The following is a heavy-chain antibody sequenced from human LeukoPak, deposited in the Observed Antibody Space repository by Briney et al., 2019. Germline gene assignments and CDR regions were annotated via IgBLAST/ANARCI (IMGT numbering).Heavy chain of an antibody. Sequence: GGSLRLSCAASGFTFSSYGMNWVRQAPGKGLEWVSYISRSSTTMYYADSVKGRFTISRDNAKNSLYLQMNSLRAEDTAVYYCAELGITMIGGVWGKGTTVTISS. CDR1: GFTFSSYG. D-gene: IGHD3-10*02. V-gene: IGHV3-48*04. CDR2: ISRSSTTM. J-gene: IGHJ6*04. CDR3: AELGITMIGGV.